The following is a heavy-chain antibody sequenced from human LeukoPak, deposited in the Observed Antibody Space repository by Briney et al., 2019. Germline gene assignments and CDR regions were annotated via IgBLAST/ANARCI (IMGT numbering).Heavy chain of an antibody. V-gene: IGHV4-34*01. Sequence: SETLSLTCAVYGGSFSGYYWGWIRQPPGKGLEWIGEINHSGSTNYNPSLKSRVTISVDTSKNQFSLKLSSVTAADTAVYYCARAGQREWDPRGGDAFDIWGQGTMVTVSS. CDR3: ARAGQREWDPRGGDAFDI. CDR1: GGSFSGYY. CDR2: INHSGST. D-gene: IGHD1-26*01. J-gene: IGHJ3*02.